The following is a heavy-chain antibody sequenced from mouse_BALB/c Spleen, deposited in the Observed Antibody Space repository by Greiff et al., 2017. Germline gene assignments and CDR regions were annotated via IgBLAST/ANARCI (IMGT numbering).Heavy chain of an antibody. CDR3: ARGGSATDYAMDY. D-gene: IGHD1-2*01. CDR1: GFTFSSYA. Sequence: EVQVVESGGGLVKPGGSLKLSCAASGFTFSSYAMSWVRQTPEKRLEWVASISSGGSTYYPDSVKGRFTISRDNARNILYLQMSSLRSEDTAMYYCARGGSATDYAMDYWGQGTSVTVSS. J-gene: IGHJ4*01. V-gene: IGHV5-6-5*01. CDR2: ISSGGST.